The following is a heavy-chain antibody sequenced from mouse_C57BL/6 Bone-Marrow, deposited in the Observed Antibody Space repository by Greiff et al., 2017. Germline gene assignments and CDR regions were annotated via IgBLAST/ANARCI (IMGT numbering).Heavy chain of an antibody. Sequence: EVKLVESGGGLVKPGGSLKLSCAASGFTFSDYGMHWVRQAPEKGLEWVAYISSGSSNIYYEDTVKGRFTLSRDNAKNTLFLQMTSLRSEDTAMYYCARPLYFDFWCSGTTVTVSS. CDR1: GFTFSDYG. CDR2: ISSGSSNI. D-gene: IGHD6-1*01. J-gene: IGHJ1*01. V-gene: IGHV5-17*01. CDR3: ARPLYFDF.